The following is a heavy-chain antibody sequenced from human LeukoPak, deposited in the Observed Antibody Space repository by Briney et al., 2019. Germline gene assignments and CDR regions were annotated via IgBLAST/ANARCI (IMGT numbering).Heavy chain of an antibody. V-gene: IGHV3-23*01. CDR1: GFTFSSYT. Sequence: GGSLRLSCTASGFTFSSYTMNWVRQAPGKGLEWVSAISGSGGSTYYADSVKGRFTISRDNSKNTLYLQMNSLRAEDTAVYYCAKAFLGLTGKSPYYYYYMDVWGKGTTVTVSS. D-gene: IGHD3-9*01. CDR2: ISGSGGST. CDR3: AKAFLGLTGKSPYYYYYMDV. J-gene: IGHJ6*03.